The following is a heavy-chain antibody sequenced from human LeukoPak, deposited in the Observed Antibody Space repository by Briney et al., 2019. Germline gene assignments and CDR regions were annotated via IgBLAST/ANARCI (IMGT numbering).Heavy chain of an antibody. CDR1: GGSISSYY. CDR2: IYTSGST. J-gene: IGHJ6*03. CDR3: ARDHSYGDSTVRLYYYYYYMDV. V-gene: IGHV4-4*07. Sequence: PSETLSLTCTVSGGSISSYYWSWIRQPAGKGLEWIGRIYTSGSTNYNPSLKSRVTMSVDTSKNQFSLKLSSVTAADTAVYYCARDHSYGDSTVRLYYYYYYMDVWGKGTTVTVSS. D-gene: IGHD4-17*01.